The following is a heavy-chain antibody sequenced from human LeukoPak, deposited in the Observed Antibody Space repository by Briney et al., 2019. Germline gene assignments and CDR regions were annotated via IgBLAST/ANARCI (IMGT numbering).Heavy chain of an antibody. V-gene: IGHV3-23*01. CDR1: GFTFSSYA. CDR2: ISGSGGST. J-gene: IGHJ4*02. D-gene: IGHD3-3*01. CDR3: AKEDDFWSGYFGYYFDY. Sequence: LSGGSLRLSCAASGFTFSSYAMSWVRQAPGKGLEWVSAISGSGGSTYYAVSVKGRFTISRDNSKNTLYLQMNSLKAEDTAVYYCAKEDDFWSGYFGYYFDYWGQGTLVTVSS.